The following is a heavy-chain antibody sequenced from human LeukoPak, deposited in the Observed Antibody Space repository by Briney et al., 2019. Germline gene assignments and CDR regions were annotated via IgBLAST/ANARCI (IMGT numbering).Heavy chain of an antibody. CDR3: AREPYYYDSSGSSPYYYGMDV. CDR2: IYYSGST. J-gene: IGHJ6*02. Sequence: SETLSLTCTVSGGSVSSGSYYWSWIRQPPGKGLEWIGYIYYSGSTNYNPSLKSRVTISVDTSKNQFSLKLSSVTAADTAVYYCAREPYYYDSSGSSPYYYGMDVWGQGTTVTVSS. CDR1: GGSVSSGSYY. V-gene: IGHV4-61*01. D-gene: IGHD3-22*01.